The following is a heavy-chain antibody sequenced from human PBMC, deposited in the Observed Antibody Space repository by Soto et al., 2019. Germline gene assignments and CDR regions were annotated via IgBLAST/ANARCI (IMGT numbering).Heavy chain of an antibody. CDR1: GYTCTRYG. V-gene: IGHV1-18*01. CDR3: AMVDVYVTPSPQDV. D-gene: IGHD3-16*01. Sequence: QVQLVQSGAEVKNPGASVKVSCKASGYTCTRYGIGWARQAPGQGLEWMGWINTDNGNTNYAQNVQGRVTLTTDTSTSTAYMELRRLRSNDTAIYYCAMVDVYVTPSPQDVWGQGTTVIVSS. CDR2: INTDNGNT. J-gene: IGHJ6*01.